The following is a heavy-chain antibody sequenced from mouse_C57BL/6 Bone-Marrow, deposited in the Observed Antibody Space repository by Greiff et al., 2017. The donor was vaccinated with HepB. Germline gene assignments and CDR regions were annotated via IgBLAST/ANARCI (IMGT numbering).Heavy chain of an antibody. CDR1: GYTFTSYW. D-gene: IGHD1-1*01. V-gene: IGHV1-64*01. J-gene: IGHJ4*01. CDR2: IHPNSGST. CDR3: ASLYYGSSYGAMDY. Sequence: QVQLQQPGAELVKPGASVKLSCKASGYTFTSYWMHWVKQRPGQGLEWIGMIHPNSGSTNYNEKFKSKATLTVDKSSSTAYMQLSSLTSEDSAVYYCASLYYGSSYGAMDYWGQGTSVTVSS.